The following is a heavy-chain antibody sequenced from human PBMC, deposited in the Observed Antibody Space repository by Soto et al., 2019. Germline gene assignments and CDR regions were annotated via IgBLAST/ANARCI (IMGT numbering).Heavy chain of an antibody. D-gene: IGHD6-19*01. CDR2: IGGNGADT. J-gene: IGHJ4*02. CDR3: AIPSGLTVTGPDY. Sequence: GGSLRLSCAASGFIFSSYAMSWVRQAPGKGLEWVSAIGGNGADTYYADSVKGRFTISRDNSKNTLHLQMNSLRAEDTAVYFCAIPSGLTVTGPDYWGQGTLVTVSS. CDR1: GFIFSSYA. V-gene: IGHV3-23*01.